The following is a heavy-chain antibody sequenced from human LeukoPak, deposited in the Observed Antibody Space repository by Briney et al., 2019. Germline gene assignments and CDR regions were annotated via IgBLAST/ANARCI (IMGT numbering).Heavy chain of an antibody. J-gene: IGHJ5*02. CDR1: GGSISSYY. D-gene: IGHD3-22*01. CDR2: IYYGGST. V-gene: IGHV4-59*01. CDR3: ARDLTDYYDSSGYYMSGWFDP. Sequence: PSETLSLTCTVSGGSISSYYWRWIRQPPGKGLEWIGYIYYGGSTNYNPSLKSRVTISVDTSKNQFSLKLSSVTAADTAVYYCARDLTDYYDSSGYYMSGWFDPWGQGTLVTVSS.